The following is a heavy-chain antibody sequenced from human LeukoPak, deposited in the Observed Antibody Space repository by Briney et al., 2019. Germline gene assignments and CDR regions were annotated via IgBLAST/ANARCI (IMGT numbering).Heavy chain of an antibody. J-gene: IGHJ4*02. D-gene: IGHD3-10*01. CDR2: ISGSGGRT. CDR1: GFIFSDYA. Sequence: PGGSLRLSCAASGFIFSDYAMSWVRQAPGKGLEWVSVISGSGGRTYYADSVKGRFTIPRDNSRGTLYLQMNSLRPEDTAIYYCAREGYYGSGSPPSLYFDYWGQGTLVTVSS. V-gene: IGHV3-23*01. CDR3: AREGYYGSGSPPSLYFDY.